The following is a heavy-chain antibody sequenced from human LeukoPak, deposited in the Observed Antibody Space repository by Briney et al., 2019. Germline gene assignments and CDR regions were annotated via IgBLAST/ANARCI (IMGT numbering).Heavy chain of an antibody. CDR2: INPNSGGT. V-gene: IGHV1-2*02. D-gene: IGHD3-10*01. J-gene: IGHJ4*02. CDR1: GYTFTDYY. CDR3: ARDRLLPLLWFGVFDY. Sequence: ASVKVSCKASGYTFTDYYMHWVRQAPGQGLEWMGWINPNSGGTNYAQKFQGRVTMTRDTPISTAYMELSRLRSDDTAVYYCARDRLLPLLWFGVFDYWGQGTLVTVSS.